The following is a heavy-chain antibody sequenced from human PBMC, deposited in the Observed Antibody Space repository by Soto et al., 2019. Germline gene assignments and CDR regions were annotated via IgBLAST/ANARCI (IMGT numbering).Heavy chain of an antibody. J-gene: IGHJ4*02. CDR3: ARENYGDYYFDY. Sequence: SGGSLRLCCAASGFTFSHYAMHWVRQAPGKGLEWLSVISYDGSSQYHADSVKGRFTISRNNFKNTLYLQMNSLRPEDTAVYYCARENYGDYYFDYWGQGTPVTVSS. CDR1: GFTFSHYA. CDR2: ISYDGSSQ. V-gene: IGHV3-30-3*01. D-gene: IGHD4-17*01.